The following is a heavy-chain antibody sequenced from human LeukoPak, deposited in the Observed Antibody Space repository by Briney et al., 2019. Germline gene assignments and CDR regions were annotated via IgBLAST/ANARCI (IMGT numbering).Heavy chain of an antibody. V-gene: IGHV4-59*08. CDR3: ARLPVRCSSTSCYVWFDP. CDR1: GGSISSHY. CDR2: IYYSGST. J-gene: IGHJ5*02. D-gene: IGHD2-2*01. Sequence: SETLSLTCTVSGGSISSHYWSRIRQPPGKGLEWIGYIYYSGSTNYNPSLKSRVTTSVDTSKNQFSLKLSSVTAADTAVYYCARLPVRCSSTSCYVWFDPWGQGTLVTVSS.